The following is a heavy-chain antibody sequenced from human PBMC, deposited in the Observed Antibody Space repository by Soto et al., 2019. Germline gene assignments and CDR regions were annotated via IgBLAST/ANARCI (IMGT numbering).Heavy chain of an antibody. J-gene: IGHJ3*02. CDR3: VQGGCGSSYCPESRPAFDI. D-gene: IGHD1-26*01. CDR1: GFTFSRYW. Sequence: PGGSLRLSCAASGFTFSRYWMHWVRQDTGKGLVWVSRLNSDGSNTDYADAVKGRFTISRDNVKNTLFLQMSSLRAEDTAVYFCVQGGCGSSYCPESRPAFDIWGQGTMVTVSS. V-gene: IGHV3-74*01. CDR2: LNSDGSNT.